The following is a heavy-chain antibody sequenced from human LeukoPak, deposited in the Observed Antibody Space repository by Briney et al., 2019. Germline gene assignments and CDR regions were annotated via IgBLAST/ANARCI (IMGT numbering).Heavy chain of an antibody. CDR3: ARRGGSGGSCDY. J-gene: IGHJ4*02. CDR1: GYSLSSYW. D-gene: IGHD2-15*01. Sequence: GESLKISLKGSGYSLSSYWIAWGRQMPGKGLEWIAIIYPDDSDTRYSPSFQGQVTISADKSISTVYLPWSSLKASDTAMYYGARRGGSGGSCDYWGQGTLVTVSS. CDR2: IYPDDSDT. V-gene: IGHV5-51*01.